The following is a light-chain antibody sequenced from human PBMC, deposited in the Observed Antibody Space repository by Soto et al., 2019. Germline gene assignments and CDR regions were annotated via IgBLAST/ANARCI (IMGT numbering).Light chain of an antibody. V-gene: IGLV1-51*01. CDR1: SANIGSNY. J-gene: IGLJ2*01. CDR2: DSD. CDR3: GALDGSLSVVL. Sequence: QSVLTQPPSVSAAPGQKVTISCSGSSANIGSNYVSWYQHLPGTAPKLVIYDSDRRPSEIPDRFSGSKSGTSATLDITGLQTGDEADYYCGALDGSLSVVLFGGGTKVTVL.